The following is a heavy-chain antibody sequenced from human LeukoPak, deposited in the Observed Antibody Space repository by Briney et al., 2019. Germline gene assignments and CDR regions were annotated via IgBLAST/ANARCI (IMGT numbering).Heavy chain of an antibody. J-gene: IGHJ4*02. V-gene: IGHV5-51*01. CDR1: GYSFTSYW. CDR3: ARRKSRDGYNFDY. Sequence: GESLKISCKASGYSFTSYWSGWVRQMPGKGLEWMGIIYPGDSDTRYCPSFQGQVTISADKSITTAYLQWSSLKASDTAMYYCARRKSRDGYNFDYWGQGTLVTVSS. D-gene: IGHD5-24*01. CDR2: IYPGDSDT.